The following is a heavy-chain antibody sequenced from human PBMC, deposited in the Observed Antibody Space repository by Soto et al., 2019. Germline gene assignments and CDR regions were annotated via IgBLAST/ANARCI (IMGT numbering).Heavy chain of an antibody. V-gene: IGHV1-2*02. CDR1: GYTFTGYY. CDR3: GRGRSGELVIFY. CDR2: SGPKTGNT. J-gene: IGHJ1*01. Sequence: QVQLVQSGAEVKESGASVKVSCKGSGYTFTGYYIHWVRQAPGQGPEWVGESGPKTGNTRYAQKFQGSVTMTKDTSINTVYMELSNLSPDDTAVYYCGRGRSGELVIFYWGQGTLVTVSS. D-gene: IGHD1-7*01.